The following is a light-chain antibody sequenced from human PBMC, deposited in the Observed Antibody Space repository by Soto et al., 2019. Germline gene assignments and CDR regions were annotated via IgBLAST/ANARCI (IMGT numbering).Light chain of an antibody. CDR1: SSDVGASDY. J-gene: IGLJ2*01. V-gene: IGLV2-14*01. CDR2: EIS. Sequence: QSALTQPASVSESPGQSITISCTGTSSDVGASDYVSWYQQHPGKAPQLIIYEISNRPSGFSNRFSGSKSGNTASLTISGLQAEDESDYYCSSYTTSHTLVFGGGTKLTVL. CDR3: SSYTTSHTLV.